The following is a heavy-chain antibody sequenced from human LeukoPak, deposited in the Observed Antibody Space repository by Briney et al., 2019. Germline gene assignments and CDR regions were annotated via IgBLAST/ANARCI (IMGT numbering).Heavy chain of an antibody. D-gene: IGHD7-27*01. Sequence: GGSLRLSCAASGFTFSSYDMHWVRQAPGKGLDWVAFIWYDGSNKHYIDSVKGRFTISRDNSENTLNLQMNSLRAEDTAVYYCARGDWGMYYFDYWGQGTLVTVSS. CDR3: ARGDWGMYYFDY. CDR1: GFTFSSYD. J-gene: IGHJ4*02. CDR2: IWYDGSNK. V-gene: IGHV3-30*02.